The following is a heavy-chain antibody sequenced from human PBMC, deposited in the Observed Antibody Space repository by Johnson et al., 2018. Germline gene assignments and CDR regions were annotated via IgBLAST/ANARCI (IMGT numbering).Heavy chain of an antibody. J-gene: IGHJ6*02. CDR3: ARGDYSNFYYDYGMDV. D-gene: IGHD4-11*01. CDR1: GFTFSSYG. CDR2: IWYDGSNK. Sequence: QVQLVQSGGGVVQXGRSXRLXCAASGFTFSSYGMHWVRQAPGKGLEWVAVIWYDGSNKYYEDSVKGRFTISRDNSKKPLYLQMNSLKAEDTAVYYCARGDYSNFYYDYGMDVWGQGTTVTVSS. V-gene: IGHV3-33*01.